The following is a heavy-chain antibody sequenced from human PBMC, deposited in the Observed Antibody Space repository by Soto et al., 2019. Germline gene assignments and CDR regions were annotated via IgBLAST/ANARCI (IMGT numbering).Heavy chain of an antibody. CDR2: IYCSGST. V-gene: IGHV4-30-4*01. CDR1: GGSISSGDYY. J-gene: IGHJ4*02. CDR3: ARTVYSYGPEALGY. Sequence: SETLSLTCTVSGGSISSGDYYWSWIRQPPGKGLEWIGYIYCSGSTYYNPSLKSRVTISVDTSKNQFSLKLSSVTAADTAVYYCARTVYSYGPEALGYWGQGTLVTVSS. D-gene: IGHD5-18*01.